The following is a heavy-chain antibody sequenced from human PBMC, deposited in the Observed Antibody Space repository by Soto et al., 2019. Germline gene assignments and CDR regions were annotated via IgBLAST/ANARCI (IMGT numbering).Heavy chain of an antibody. CDR3: ARVAAGPPDY. D-gene: IGHD6-13*01. J-gene: IGHJ4*02. V-gene: IGHV1-2*02. CDR1: GYTFTDDF. Sequence: ASVKVSCQASGYTFTDDFIHWVRQAPGQGLEWMGWINPNSGGTNYAQKFQGRVTMTRDTSISTAYMELSRLTSDDTAVYYCARVAAGPPDYWGQGTLVTVSS. CDR2: INPNSGGT.